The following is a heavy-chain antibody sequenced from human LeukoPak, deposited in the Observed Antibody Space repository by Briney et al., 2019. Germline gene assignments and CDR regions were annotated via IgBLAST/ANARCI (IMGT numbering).Heavy chain of an antibody. J-gene: IGHJ6*02. V-gene: IGHV3-74*01. Sequence: GGSLRLSCTASGFTFSSHWMHWVRQVPGRGPVWVSRVNGDGTKTTYADSVKGRFTISRDNSKNTLYLQMNSLRAEDTAVYYCANGMAYGSGSYRYYYGMDVWGQGTTVTVSS. CDR1: GFTFSSHW. CDR3: ANGMAYGSGSYRYYYGMDV. D-gene: IGHD3-10*01. CDR2: VNGDGTKT.